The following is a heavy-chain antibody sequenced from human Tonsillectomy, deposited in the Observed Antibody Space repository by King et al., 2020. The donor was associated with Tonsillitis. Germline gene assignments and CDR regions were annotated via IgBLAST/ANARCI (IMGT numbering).Heavy chain of an antibody. CDR3: ARVSAFYDSRGYSDY. J-gene: IGHJ4*02. D-gene: IGHD3-22*01. CDR1: GGTFNRYA. V-gene: IGHV1-69*14. Sequence: QLVQSGAEVKKPGSSVKVSCKASGGTFNRYAISWVRQAPGQGLEWMGQIIPIFATTNYAQKFQGRVTITADKSTSTAYMELSSLRSEDTAMYYCARVSAFYDSRGYSDYWGQGTLVTVSS. CDR2: IIPIFATT.